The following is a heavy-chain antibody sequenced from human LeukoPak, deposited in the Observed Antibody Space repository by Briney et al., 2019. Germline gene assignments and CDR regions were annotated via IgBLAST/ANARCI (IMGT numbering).Heavy chain of an antibody. CDR3: ARGRLWYQLPTD. CDR2: MNPNSGDT. J-gene: IGHJ4*02. V-gene: IGHV1-8*01. CDR1: GYTFTSYD. Sequence: ASVKVSCKASGYTFTSYDINWVRQATGQGLEWMGWMNPNSGDTGYAQKFQGRVTMTRNTSTSTAYMELSSLRSEDTAVYYCARGRLWYQLPTDWGQGTLVTVSS. D-gene: IGHD2-2*01.